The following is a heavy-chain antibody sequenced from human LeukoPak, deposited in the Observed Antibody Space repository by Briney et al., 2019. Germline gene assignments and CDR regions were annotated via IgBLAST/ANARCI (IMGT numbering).Heavy chain of an antibody. CDR1: GYTFSNYN. V-gene: IGHV1-46*01. J-gene: IGHJ3*02. Sequence: GASVKVSCKASGYTFSNYNIHWLRQAPGQGLEWMGIVNPSGDSTNYAQNFQGRVTMTGDTSTSTVYMELSSLRSEDTAVYYCARVRDGYNDAYDIWVQGTMVTVTS. CDR3: ARVRDGYNDAYDI. CDR2: VNPSGDST. D-gene: IGHD5-24*01.